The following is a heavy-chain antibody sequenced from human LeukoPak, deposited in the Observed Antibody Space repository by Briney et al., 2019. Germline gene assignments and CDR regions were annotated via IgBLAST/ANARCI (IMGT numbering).Heavy chain of an antibody. J-gene: IGHJ3*02. V-gene: IGHV4-34*01. Sequence: KTGGSLRLSCAASGFTFSSYSMNWVRQPPGKGLEWIGEINHSGSTNYNPSLKSRVTISVDTSKNQFSLKLSSVTAADTAVYYCARGLDYDILTGPSPDAFDIWGQGTMVTVSS. D-gene: IGHD3-9*01. CDR2: INHSGST. CDR1: GFTFSSYS. CDR3: ARGLDYDILTGPSPDAFDI.